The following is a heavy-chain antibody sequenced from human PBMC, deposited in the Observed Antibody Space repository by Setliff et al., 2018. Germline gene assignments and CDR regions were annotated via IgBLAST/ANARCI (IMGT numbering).Heavy chain of an antibody. V-gene: IGHV3-15*01. D-gene: IGHD3-10*01. CDR1: GFTFSKAW. Sequence: GGSLRLSCAASGFTFSKAWMSWVRQAPGKGLEWVGRIKSKTDGGTIDYAAPVKGRLTISRDDSKNTLYLQMNSLRPEDTAVYYCARDTDYYGSGTSGYFDYWGQGSLVTVSS. J-gene: IGHJ4*02. CDR3: ARDTDYYGSGTSGYFDY. CDR2: IKSKTDGGTI.